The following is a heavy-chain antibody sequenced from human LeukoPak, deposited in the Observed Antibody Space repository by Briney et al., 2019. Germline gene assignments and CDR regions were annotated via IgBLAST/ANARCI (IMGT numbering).Heavy chain of an antibody. CDR2: LYSGGST. CDR1: VSNFYSNY. V-gene: IGHV3-66*01. Sequence: QPGGPWPLSAVASVSNFYSNYMPGFRRAPGRGREWVGVLYSGGSTNYADSVKGRFTISKDNSKITLYLQMNAVRAEDTAVCHCARASGGTYYDFWGRGTLVTVSS. J-gene: IGHJ2*01. D-gene: IGHD3-22*01. CDR3: ARASGGTYYDF.